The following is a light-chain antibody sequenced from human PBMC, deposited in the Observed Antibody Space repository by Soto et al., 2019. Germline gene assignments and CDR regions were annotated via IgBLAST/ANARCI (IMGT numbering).Light chain of an antibody. Sequence: EIVMPPSPATLSVSPGERATLSCRASRSGSTSLAWYQQKPGQAPRLLIYGASTRATGIPARFSGSGSGTEFTLTISSLQSKEFAVYYCQQYNNWPRTFGQGTKVEIK. J-gene: IGKJ1*01. CDR2: GAS. CDR1: RSGSTS. V-gene: IGKV3-15*01. CDR3: QQYNNWPRT.